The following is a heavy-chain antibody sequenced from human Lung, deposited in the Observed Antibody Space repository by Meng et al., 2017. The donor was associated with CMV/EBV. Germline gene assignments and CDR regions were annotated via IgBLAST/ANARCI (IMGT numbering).Heavy chain of an antibody. V-gene: IGHV1-69*10. J-gene: IGHJ4*01. CDR2: IISILGIP. CDR1: GGSLSNYR. Sequence: SXXVSXKASGGSLSNYRFNWVRQVPGQGFQWMGDIISILGIPDNPENFKGRVTINADTSTDTAYIHLSSLRLEDTTVYYCARETRLGYCGGANCHVNDFWGHGTXVTVSS. CDR3: ARETRLGYCGGANCHVNDF. D-gene: IGHD1-26*01.